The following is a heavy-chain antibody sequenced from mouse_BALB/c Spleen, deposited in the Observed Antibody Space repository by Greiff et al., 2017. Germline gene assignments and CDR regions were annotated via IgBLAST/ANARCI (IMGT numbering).Heavy chain of an antibody. J-gene: IGHJ2*01. V-gene: IGHV1-7*01. Sequence: VQLQQSGADLAKPGASVKMSCKASGYTFTSYWMHWVKQRPGQGLEWIGYINPSTGYTEYNQKFKDKATLTADKSSSTAYMQLSSLTSEDSAVYYCARTGTFYFDYWGQGTTLTVSS. D-gene: IGHD4-1*01. CDR1: GYTFTSYW. CDR3: ARTGTFYFDY. CDR2: INPSTGYT.